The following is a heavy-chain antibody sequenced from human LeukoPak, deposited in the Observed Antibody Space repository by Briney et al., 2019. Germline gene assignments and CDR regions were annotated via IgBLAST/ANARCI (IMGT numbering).Heavy chain of an antibody. D-gene: IGHD3-16*01. CDR1: GYTFTGYY. CDR2: INPNSGGT. V-gene: IGHV1-2*02. Sequence: ASVKVSCKASGYTFTGYYMHWVRQAPGQGLEWMGWINPNSGGTNYAQKFQGRVTMTRDTSIGTAYMELSRLRSDDTAVYYCARVYYDYVWGSLVAFDIWGQGTMVTVSS. J-gene: IGHJ3*02. CDR3: ARVYYDYVWGSLVAFDI.